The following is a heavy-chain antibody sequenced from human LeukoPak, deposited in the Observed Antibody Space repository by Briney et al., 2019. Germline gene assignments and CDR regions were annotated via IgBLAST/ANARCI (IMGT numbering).Heavy chain of an antibody. CDR3: AQAMGSSWARAFDY. CDR2: ISWNSGSI. V-gene: IGHV3-9*03. Sequence: QPGGSLRLSCAPSGFPLDAYAMHWARQAPGKGLEWVSGISWNSGSIGYADSVKGRFTISRGNAKNSLYLQMNSLRAEDMSLYYCAQAMGSSWARAFDYWGQGTLVTVSS. J-gene: IGHJ4*02. CDR1: GFPLDAYA. D-gene: IGHD6-13*01.